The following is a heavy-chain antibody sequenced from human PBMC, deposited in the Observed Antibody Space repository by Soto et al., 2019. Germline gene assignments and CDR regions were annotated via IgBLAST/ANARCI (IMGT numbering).Heavy chain of an antibody. J-gene: IGHJ4*02. CDR1: GFTLSNHW. Sequence: GGSLRLSCAASGFTLSNHWITWVRQAPGKGLEWVASVKQDGSEIYYGDSVRGRFTISRDNAKNSLFLQLNSLRAEDTAMYYCARDPGISSGWYYFDYWGQGTLVTVSS. CDR2: VKQDGSEI. CDR3: ARDPGISSGWYYFDY. V-gene: IGHV3-7*05. D-gene: IGHD6-19*01.